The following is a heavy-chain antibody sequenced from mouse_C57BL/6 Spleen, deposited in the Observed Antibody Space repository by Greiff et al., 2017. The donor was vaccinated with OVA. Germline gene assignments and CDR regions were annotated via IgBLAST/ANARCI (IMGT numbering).Heavy chain of an antibody. CDR1: GYSFTGYY. D-gene: IGHD2-3*01. CDR3: ARSDGYSYWYFDV. V-gene: IGHV1-42*01. Sequence: EVKLVESGPELVKPGASVKISCKASGYSFTGYYMNWVKQSPEKSLEWIGEINPSTGGTTYNQKFKAKATLTVDKSSSTAYMQLKSLTSEDSAVYYCARSDGYSYWYFDVWGTGTTVTVSS. CDR2: INPSTGGT. J-gene: IGHJ1*03.